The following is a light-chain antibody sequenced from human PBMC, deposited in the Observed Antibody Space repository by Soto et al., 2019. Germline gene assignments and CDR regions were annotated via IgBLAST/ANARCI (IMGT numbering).Light chain of an antibody. CDR1: QSVSSY. CDR2: DAS. J-gene: IGKJ4*01. V-gene: IGKV3-11*01. CDR3: QQRSNWPPT. Sequence: EIVMTQSPATLSLSPGERATLSCRASQSVSSYLAWYQQKPGQAPRLLIYDASNRATGVPARFSGSGSGPDVTLTISSLESEDFAVYYCQQRSNWPPTFGGGTKVEIK.